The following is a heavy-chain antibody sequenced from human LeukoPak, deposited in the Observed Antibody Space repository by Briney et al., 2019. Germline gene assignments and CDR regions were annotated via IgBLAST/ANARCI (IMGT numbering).Heavy chain of an antibody. J-gene: IGHJ4*02. CDR1: GFTFGDYA. Sequence: GGSLRLSCTASGFTFGDYAMSWVRQAPGKGLEWVGFIRSKAYGGTTEYAASVKGRFIISRDDSKSIAYLQMNSLKTEDTAVYYCTRYYYYDSSGYYYWGQGTLVTVSS. CDR2: IRSKAYGGTT. V-gene: IGHV3-49*04. D-gene: IGHD3-22*01. CDR3: TRYYYYDSSGYYY.